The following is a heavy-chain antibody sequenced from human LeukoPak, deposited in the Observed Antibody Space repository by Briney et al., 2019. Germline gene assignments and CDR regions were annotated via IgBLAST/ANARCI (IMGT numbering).Heavy chain of an antibody. J-gene: IGHJ4*02. CDR1: GGSISSSNW. CDR3: ARDSRSSGLNDYFDY. V-gene: IGHV4-4*02. Sequence: PSGTLSLTCAVSGGSISSSNWWSWIRQPPGKGLEWIGEIYHSGSTNYNPSLKSRVTISVDKSKTQFSLKLSSVTAADTAVYYCARDSRSSGLNDYFDYWGQGTLVTVSS. D-gene: IGHD6-19*01. CDR2: IYHSGST.